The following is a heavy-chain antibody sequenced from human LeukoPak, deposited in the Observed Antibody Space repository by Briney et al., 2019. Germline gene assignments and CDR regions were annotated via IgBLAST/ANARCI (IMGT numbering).Heavy chain of an antibody. V-gene: IGHV1-69*13. CDR3: ARDSTAMVEGLPPGAP. Sequence: SVKVSCKASGGTFSSYAIGWVRQAPGQGLEWMGGIIPIFGTANYAQKFQGRVTITADESTSTAYMELSSLRSEDTAVYYCARDSTAMVEGLPPGAPWGQGTLVTVSS. J-gene: IGHJ4*02. CDR1: GGTFSSYA. CDR2: IIPIFGTA. D-gene: IGHD5-18*01.